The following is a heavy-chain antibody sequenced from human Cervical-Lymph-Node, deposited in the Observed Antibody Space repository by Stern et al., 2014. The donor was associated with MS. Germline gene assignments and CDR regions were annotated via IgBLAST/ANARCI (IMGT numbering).Heavy chain of an antibody. Sequence: EVQLVESGGDLVQPGRSLRLSCAASGFRFDDYAMYWVRQAPGKGLEWVSGISWSSGKIGYADSLKGLFTICRDNVKNSLFLQMNSLRSEDTASYYCARAIGFCSGGNCEPYYYYGIDVWGQGTRVTVSS. CDR3: ARAIGFCSGGNCEPYYYYGIDV. V-gene: IGHV3-9*01. CDR1: GFRFDDYA. CDR2: ISWSSGKI. J-gene: IGHJ6*02. D-gene: IGHD2-15*01.